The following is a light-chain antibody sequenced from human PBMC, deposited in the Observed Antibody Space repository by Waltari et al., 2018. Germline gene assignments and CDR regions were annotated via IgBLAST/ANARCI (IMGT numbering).Light chain of an antibody. CDR3: FSYAGSDTYV. Sequence: QSALTQPRSVSGSLGQSVAISCTGTSTDVGGYNYVSWYQQHPGKAPKLIIYDVTKRPSGVPDEFSGSKSGNTASLTISGLQPEHEANYYCFSYAGSDTYVFGTGTEVTVL. V-gene: IGLV2-11*01. J-gene: IGLJ1*01. CDR1: STDVGGYNY. CDR2: DVT.